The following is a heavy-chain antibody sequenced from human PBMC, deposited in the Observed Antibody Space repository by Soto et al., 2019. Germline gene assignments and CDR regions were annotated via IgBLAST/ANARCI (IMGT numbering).Heavy chain of an antibody. CDR2: LYYSGST. J-gene: IGHJ6*02. Sequence: QVQLQESGPGLVKPSQTLSLTCTVSGGSISSGGYYWSWIRQHPGKGLGWIGYLYYSGSTHYNPPLKSRVTISADTSKNLSCLERSSVTAADTAVYYCARDTASALLWCGGPNYGTDVWGQGTTVTVSS. CDR1: GGSISSGGYY. V-gene: IGHV4-31*03. CDR3: ARDTASALLWCGGPNYGTDV. D-gene: IGHD3-10*01.